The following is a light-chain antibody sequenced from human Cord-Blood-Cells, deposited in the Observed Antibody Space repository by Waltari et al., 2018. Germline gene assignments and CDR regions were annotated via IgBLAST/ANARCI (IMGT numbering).Light chain of an antibody. CDR3: SSYTSSSTWV. J-gene: IGLJ3*02. V-gene: IGLV3-1*01. CDR2: QDS. Sequence: SYELTQPPSVSVSPGQTASITCSGDKLGGKYACWYQQEPGQTPVLVIYQDSKRPSGIPGRFTGANSGNTATLTISGTQAEDEADYYCSSYTSSSTWVFGGGTKLTVL. CDR1: KLGGKY.